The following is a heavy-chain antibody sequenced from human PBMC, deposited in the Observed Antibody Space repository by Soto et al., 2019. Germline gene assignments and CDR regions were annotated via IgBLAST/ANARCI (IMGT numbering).Heavy chain of an antibody. CDR1: GFTFSSYG. V-gene: IGHV3-33*01. J-gene: IGHJ4*02. Sequence: PGGSLRLSCAASGFTFSSYGMHWVRQAPGKGLEWVAVIWYDGSNKYYADSVKGRFTISRDNSKNTLYLQMNSLRAEDTAVYYCARGKTHRVIDYWGQGTLVTVSS. CDR2: IWYDGSNK. CDR3: ARGKTHRVIDY. D-gene: IGHD3-16*02.